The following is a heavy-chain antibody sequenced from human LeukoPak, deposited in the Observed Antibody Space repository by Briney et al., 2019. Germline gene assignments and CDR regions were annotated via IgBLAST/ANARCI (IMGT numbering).Heavy chain of an antibody. Sequence: GGSLRLSCAASGFTFSSYSMNWVRQAPGKGLEWVSYISSSSSTIYYADSVKGRFTISRDNAKSSLYLQMNSLRDEDTAVYYCARDTPWTYSGSYNDYWGQGTLVTVSS. V-gene: IGHV3-48*02. D-gene: IGHD1-26*01. J-gene: IGHJ4*02. CDR1: GFTFSSYS. CDR3: ARDTPWTYSGSYNDY. CDR2: ISSSSSTI.